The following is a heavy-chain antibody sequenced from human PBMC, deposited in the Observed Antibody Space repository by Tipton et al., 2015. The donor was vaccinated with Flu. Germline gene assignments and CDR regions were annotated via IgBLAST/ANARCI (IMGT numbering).Heavy chain of an antibody. CDR3: AGTGY. CDR2: IYTSGST. Sequence: TLSLTCTVSGGSISSGSYYWSWIRQPAGKGLEWIGRIYTSGSTNYNPSLKSRVTISVDTSKNQISLKLSSVTAADTAVYYCAGTGYWCQGTLVTVSS. J-gene: IGHJ4*02. D-gene: IGHD3-10*01. CDR1: GGSISSGSYY. V-gene: IGHV4-61*02.